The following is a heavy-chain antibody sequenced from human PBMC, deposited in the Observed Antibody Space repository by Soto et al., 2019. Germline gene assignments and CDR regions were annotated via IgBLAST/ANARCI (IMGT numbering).Heavy chain of an antibody. CDR1: GFTFSSYG. V-gene: IGHV3-30*18. CDR2: ISYDGSNK. CDR3: AKDWRSSGYHYFDY. J-gene: IGHJ4*02. D-gene: IGHD3-22*01. Sequence: TGGSLRLSCAASGFTFSSYGMHWVRQAPGKGLEWVAVISYDGSNKYYADSVKGRFTISRDNSKNTLYLQMNSLRAEDTAVYYCAKDWRSSGYHYFDYWGQGTLVTVSS.